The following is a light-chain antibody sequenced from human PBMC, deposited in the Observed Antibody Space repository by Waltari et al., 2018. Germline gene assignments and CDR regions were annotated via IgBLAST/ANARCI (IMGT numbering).Light chain of an antibody. Sequence: DIQMTQSPSSVSASVGDRVTITCRASQGIGNWLAWYQQRPGTAPKLLIYAASILQTEVPSRFIRSGSGTDFILTIRNLQPEDFATYFCQQGNSFPPTFGQGTRVEVK. CDR3: QQGNSFPPT. V-gene: IGKV1-12*01. CDR2: AAS. J-gene: IGKJ1*01. CDR1: QGIGNW.